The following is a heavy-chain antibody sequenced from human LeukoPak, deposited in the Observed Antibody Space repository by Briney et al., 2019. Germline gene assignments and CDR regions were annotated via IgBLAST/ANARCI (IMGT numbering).Heavy chain of an antibody. V-gene: IGHV3-15*01. Sequence: GGSLRLSCAASGLTFSNAWMSWVRESPGKGLECVGRIKTKVEGGTTDYAAPVKGRFTISRDDSKNTLYLQMNSLKTEDTAVYYCVRGGQEGTAFDYWGQGTLVTVSS. D-gene: IGHD3-10*01. CDR2: IKTKVEGGTT. CDR1: GLTFSNAW. J-gene: IGHJ4*02. CDR3: VRGGQEGTAFDY.